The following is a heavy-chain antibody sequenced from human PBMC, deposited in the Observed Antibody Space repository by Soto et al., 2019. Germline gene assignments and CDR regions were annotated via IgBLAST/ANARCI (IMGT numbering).Heavy chain of an antibody. Sequence: GGSVEVSCRASGYTFTSYCISRVRQAPGQGLEWMGWISAYNGNTNYAQKLQGRVTMTTDTSTSTAYMELRSLRSDDTAVYYCARGTLWWSDYYYMDVWGKGTTVTVSS. D-gene: IGHD2-21*01. V-gene: IGHV1-18*01. CDR2: ISAYNGNT. CDR1: GYTFTSYC. CDR3: ARGTLWWSDYYYMDV. J-gene: IGHJ6*03.